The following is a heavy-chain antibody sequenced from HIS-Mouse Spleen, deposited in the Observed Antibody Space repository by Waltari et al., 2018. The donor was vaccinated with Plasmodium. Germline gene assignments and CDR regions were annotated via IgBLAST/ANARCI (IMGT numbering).Heavy chain of an antibody. CDR1: GVTFRSYG. CDR3: AKDRRSSSWYVDY. J-gene: IGHJ4*02. D-gene: IGHD6-13*01. V-gene: IGHV3-30*18. CDR2: ISYDGSNK. Sequence: QVQLVESGGGVVQPGRSLRLSCAAAGVTFRSYGMHWVRQAPGKGLEWVAVISYDGSNKYYADSVKGRFTISRDNSKNTLYLQMNSLRAEDTAVYYCAKDRRSSSWYVDYWGQGTLVTVSS.